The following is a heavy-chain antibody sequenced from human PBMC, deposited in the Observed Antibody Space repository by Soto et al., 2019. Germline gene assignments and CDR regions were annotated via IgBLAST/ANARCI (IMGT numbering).Heavy chain of an antibody. CDR3: ATDCSSTSCYVYGIDV. D-gene: IGHD2-2*01. J-gene: IGHJ6*02. V-gene: IGHV1-24*01. Sequence: ASVKVSCKVSGYTLTELSMHWVRQAPGKGLEWMGGFDPEDGETIYAQKSQGRVTMTEDTSTDTAYMELSSLRSEDTAVYYCATDCSSTSCYVYGIDVWGQGTTVTVSS. CDR2: FDPEDGET. CDR1: GYTLTELS.